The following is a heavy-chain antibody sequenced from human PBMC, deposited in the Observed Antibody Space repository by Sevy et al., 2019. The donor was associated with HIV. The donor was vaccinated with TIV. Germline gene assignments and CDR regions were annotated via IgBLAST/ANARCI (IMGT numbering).Heavy chain of an antibody. CDR2: IYNNIGST. J-gene: IGHJ4*02. CDR3: ARGAVVIGTAATPVLDF. D-gene: IGHD2-2*01. V-gene: IGHV4-59*08. CDR1: DDFINSYY. Sequence: SETLSPICSVSDDFINSYYWSWIRPPPGKGLEWVGYIYNNIGSTSYNPSLTSRVTITVDTSKNQFSLKLTSVTAADTAVYYCARGAVVIGTAATPVLDFWGLGSLVTVSS.